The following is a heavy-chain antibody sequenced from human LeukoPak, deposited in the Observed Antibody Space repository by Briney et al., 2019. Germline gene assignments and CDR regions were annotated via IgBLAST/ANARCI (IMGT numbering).Heavy chain of an antibody. J-gene: IGHJ4*02. Sequence: PGGSLRLSCAASGFTFSSYWMSWVRQAPGKGLEWVANIKQDGSEKYYVDSVKGRFTISRDNSKNFLFLQMNSLTVEDTAVYYCAAEYYFDSSGFFYDDYWGQGTLVTVSS. D-gene: IGHD3-22*01. V-gene: IGHV3-7*01. CDR2: IKQDGSEK. CDR3: AAEYYFDSSGFFYDDY. CDR1: GFTFSSYW.